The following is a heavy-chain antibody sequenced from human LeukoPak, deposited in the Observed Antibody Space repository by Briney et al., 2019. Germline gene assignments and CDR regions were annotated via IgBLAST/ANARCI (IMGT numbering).Heavy chain of an antibody. J-gene: IGHJ4*02. CDR1: GGSFSSDVSY. D-gene: IGHD1/OR15-1a*01. V-gene: IGHV4-34*01. CDR2: INHSGST. Sequence: SETLSLTCTVSGGSFSSDVSYWGWIRQPPGKGLEWIGEINHSGSTNYNPSLKSRVTISVDTSKNQFSLKLSSVTAADTAVYYCAHWNTSVDYWGQGTLVTVSS. CDR3: AHWNTSVDY.